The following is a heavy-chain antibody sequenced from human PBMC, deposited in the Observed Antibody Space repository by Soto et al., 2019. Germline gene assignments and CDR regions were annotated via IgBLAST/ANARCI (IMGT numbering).Heavy chain of an antibody. J-gene: IGHJ6*02. D-gene: IGHD6-13*01. CDR1: GYTFTSSG. CDR2: ISAYNGNT. Sequence: QVQLVQSGAEVKKPGASVKVSCKASGYTFTSSGISWVRQAPGQGLEWMGWISAYNGNTNYAQKLQGRVTMTTDTSTSTAYMELRSLRSDDTAVYYCARDQVAAAAGRINGMDVWGQGTTVTVSS. V-gene: IGHV1-18*01. CDR3: ARDQVAAAAGRINGMDV.